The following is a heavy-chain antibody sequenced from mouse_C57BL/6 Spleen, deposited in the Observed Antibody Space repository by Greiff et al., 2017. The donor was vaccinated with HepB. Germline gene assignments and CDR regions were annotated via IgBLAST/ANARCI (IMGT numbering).Heavy chain of an antibody. CDR1: GFTFSDYG. Sequence: EVQVVESGGGLVKPGGSLKLSCAASGFTFSDYGMHWVRQAPEKGLEWVAYISSGSSTIYYADTVKGRFTISRDNAKNTLFLQMTSLRSEDTAMYYCARPDYGSSYPFAYWGQGTLVTVSA. CDR3: ARPDYGSSYPFAY. CDR2: ISSGSSTI. V-gene: IGHV5-17*01. J-gene: IGHJ3*01. D-gene: IGHD1-1*01.